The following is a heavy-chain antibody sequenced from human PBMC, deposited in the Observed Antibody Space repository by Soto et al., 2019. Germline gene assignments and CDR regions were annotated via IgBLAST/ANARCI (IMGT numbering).Heavy chain of an antibody. Sequence: SETLSLTCAVSGGSISSGGYSWSWIRHPPGKGLECIGYIYHSGSTYYSPSLKSRVTISVDRSKNQFSLKLSSVTAADTAVYYCARGPPLGYWGQGTLVTVSS. CDR2: IYHSGST. CDR1: GGSISSGGYS. J-gene: IGHJ4*02. CDR3: ARGPPLGY. V-gene: IGHV4-30-2*01.